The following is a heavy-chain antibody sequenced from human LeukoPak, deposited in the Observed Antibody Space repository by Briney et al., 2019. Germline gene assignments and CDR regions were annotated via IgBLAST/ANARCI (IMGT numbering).Heavy chain of an antibody. V-gene: IGHV3-9*01. CDR1: GFIFYDYA. CDR3: AKDWDYYDSSGRWGAFDI. Sequence: GRSLRLSCAASGFIFYDYAMHWGRQAPGRGLEWVSGISWNSGSIEYADSVKGRFTISRDNAKKSLFLQMNSLRAEDTALYYCAKDWDYYDSSGRWGAFDIWGQGTMVTVSS. D-gene: IGHD3-22*01. CDR2: ISWNSGSI. J-gene: IGHJ3*02.